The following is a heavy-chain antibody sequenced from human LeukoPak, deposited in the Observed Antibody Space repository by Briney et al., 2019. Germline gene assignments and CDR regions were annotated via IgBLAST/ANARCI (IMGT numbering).Heavy chain of an antibody. CDR2: IYHSGST. CDR1: GYSISSGYY. D-gene: IGHD6-13*01. Sequence: PSETLSLTCTVSGYSISSGYYWGWIRQPPGKGLEWIGSIYHSGSTYYNPSLKSRVTMSVDTSKNQFSLKLSSVTAADTAVYYCARDSSSWYAGVTYYFDYWGQGTLVTVSS. J-gene: IGHJ4*02. V-gene: IGHV4-38-2*02. CDR3: ARDSSSWYAGVTYYFDY.